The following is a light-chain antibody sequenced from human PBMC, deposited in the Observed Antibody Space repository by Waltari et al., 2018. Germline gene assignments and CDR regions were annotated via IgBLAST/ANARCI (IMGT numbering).Light chain of an antibody. J-gene: IGLJ1*01. CDR1: SRDVGGYTY. Sequence: HSALTQPASVSGSPGQSITISCTGTSRDVGGYTYLSWYQQHPGKAPKVVIFDVSYRPSGVSNRFSASKSGNTASLTISGLQAEDEADYYCTSYTSSHGLVFGTGTKVTVL. CDR3: TSYTSSHGLV. CDR2: DVS. V-gene: IGLV2-14*03.